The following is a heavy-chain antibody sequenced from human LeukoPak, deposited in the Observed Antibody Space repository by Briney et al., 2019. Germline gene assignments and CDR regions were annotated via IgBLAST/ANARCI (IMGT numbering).Heavy chain of an antibody. CDR2: MNEDGSVK. Sequence: LPGGSLRLSCAASGFTLSNYWMTWVRQVPGKGLEWVANMNEDGSVKNYVDSVKCRFTISRDNAKNSLYLQMNSLRAEDTAVYYCARDVSPYCSDGICYDAFDIWGQETMVTVSS. J-gene: IGHJ3*02. V-gene: IGHV3-7*01. CDR1: GFTLSNYW. D-gene: IGHD2-15*01. CDR3: ARDVSPYCSDGICYDAFDI.